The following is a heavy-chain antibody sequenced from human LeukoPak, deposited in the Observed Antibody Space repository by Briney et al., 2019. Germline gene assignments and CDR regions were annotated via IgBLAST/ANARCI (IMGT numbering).Heavy chain of an antibody. CDR1: GGSISSYY. Sequence: PSETLSLTCTVSGGSISSYYWSWIQQPAGKGLEWIGRIYTSGSTNYNPSLKSRVTMSVDTSKNQFSLKLSSVTAADTAVYYCAREIGYCSGGSCYPGYFQHWGQGTLVTVSS. J-gene: IGHJ1*01. D-gene: IGHD2-15*01. CDR3: AREIGYCSGGSCYPGYFQH. CDR2: IYTSGST. V-gene: IGHV4-4*07.